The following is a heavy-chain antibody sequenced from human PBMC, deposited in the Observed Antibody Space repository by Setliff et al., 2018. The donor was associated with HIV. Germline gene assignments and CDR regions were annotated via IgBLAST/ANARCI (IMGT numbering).Heavy chain of an antibody. CDR2: IYTSGST. D-gene: IGHD3-22*01. V-gene: IGHV4-4*07. J-gene: IGHJ4*02. CDR1: GGSISSYY. Sequence: PSETLSLTCTVSGGSISSYYWSWIRQPAGKGLEWIGRIYTSGSTNYNPSLKSRVTMSVDTSKNQFPLRLSSVTASDTAVYYCARQAIFGYYDSSGYLDYWGQGTLVTVSS. CDR3: ARQAIFGYYDSSGYLDY.